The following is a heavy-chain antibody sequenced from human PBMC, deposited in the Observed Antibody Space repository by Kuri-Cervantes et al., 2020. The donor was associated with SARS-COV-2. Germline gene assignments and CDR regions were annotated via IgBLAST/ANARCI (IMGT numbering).Heavy chain of an antibody. V-gene: IGHV1-24*01. J-gene: IGHJ6*02. Sequence: ASVKVSCKVSGYTLTELSMHWVRQAPGKGLEWMGGFDPEDGETIYAQKFQGRVTMTEDTSTDTAYMELSSLRSEDTAVYYCARDDPDYDFWSGYSPGLGMDVWGQGTTVTVSS. CDR2: FDPEDGET. CDR1: GYTLTELS. D-gene: IGHD3-3*01. CDR3: ARDDPDYDFWSGYSPGLGMDV.